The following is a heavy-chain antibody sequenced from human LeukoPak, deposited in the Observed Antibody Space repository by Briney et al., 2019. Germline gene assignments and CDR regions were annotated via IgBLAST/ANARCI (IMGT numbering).Heavy chain of an antibody. CDR2: IKQDGSEK. V-gene: IGHV3-7*01. CDR1: GFTFSSYW. Sequence: GGSLRLSCAASGFTFSSYWMSWVRQAPGKGLEWVANIKQDGSEKYYVDSVKGRFTISGDNAKNSLYLQMNSLRAEDTAVYYCARDRRPRGGYFDYWGQGTLVTVSS. CDR3: ARDRRPRGGYFDY. J-gene: IGHJ4*02. D-gene: IGHD3-16*01.